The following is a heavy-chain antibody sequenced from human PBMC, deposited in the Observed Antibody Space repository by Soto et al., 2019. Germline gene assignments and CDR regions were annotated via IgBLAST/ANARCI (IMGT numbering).Heavy chain of an antibody. Sequence: EVQLVQCGAEVKKPGESLKISCGGSGYTFSTYWIGWVRQMPGKGLEWMGVIYPGDSDTRYSPSFQGQVTISADKSITTAYLQWSSLKASDTAVNYCARGVRTDDFDMWGQGTMVIVSS. CDR1: GYTFSTYW. J-gene: IGHJ3*02. V-gene: IGHV5-51*03. D-gene: IGHD1-1*01. CDR2: IYPGDSDT. CDR3: ARGVRTDDFDM.